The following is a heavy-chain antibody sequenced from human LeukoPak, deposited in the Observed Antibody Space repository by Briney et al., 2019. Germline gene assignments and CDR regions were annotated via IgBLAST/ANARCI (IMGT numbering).Heavy chain of an antibody. CDR3: ARGDCSGGSCYSYGMDV. V-gene: IGHV3-30-3*01. Sequence: GASLRLSCAASGFTFSSYAISWVRQAPGKGLEWVAVISYDGSNKYYADSVKGRFTISRDNSKNTLYLQMNSLRAEDTAVYYCARGDCSGGSCYSYGMDVWGQGTTVTVSS. D-gene: IGHD2-15*01. CDR2: ISYDGSNK. J-gene: IGHJ6*02. CDR1: GFTFSSYA.